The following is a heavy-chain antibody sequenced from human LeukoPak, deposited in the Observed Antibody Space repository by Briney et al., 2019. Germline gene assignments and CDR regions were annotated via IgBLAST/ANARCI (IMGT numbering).Heavy chain of an antibody. Sequence: SETLSLTCSVSAGSISSHYWSWIRQPPGKGLEWIGYIYYSGSTNYNPSLKSRVTISVDTSKNQFSLKLSSVTAADTAVYYCARGYYDFWSGYLNWFDPWGQGTLVTVSS. CDR1: AGSISSHY. D-gene: IGHD3-3*01. CDR2: IYYSGST. V-gene: IGHV4-59*11. CDR3: ARGYYDFWSGYLNWFDP. J-gene: IGHJ5*02.